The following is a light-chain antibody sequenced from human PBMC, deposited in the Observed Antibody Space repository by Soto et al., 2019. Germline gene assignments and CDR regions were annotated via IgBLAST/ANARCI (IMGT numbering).Light chain of an antibody. CDR2: AAS. CDR3: QQSYSTLIT. V-gene: IGKV1-39*01. Sequence: IQMTQSPSSLSASVGDRVTITCRASQSISSYLNWYQQKQGKAPKXXIYAASSLQSGVPSRFSGSGSGTDFTLTISSLQPEDFATYYCQQSYSTLITFGQGTRLEIK. J-gene: IGKJ5*01. CDR1: QSISSY.